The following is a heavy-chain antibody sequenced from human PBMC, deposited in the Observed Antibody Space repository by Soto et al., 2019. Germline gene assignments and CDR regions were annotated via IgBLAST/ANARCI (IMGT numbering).Heavy chain of an antibody. Sequence: SETVSLTCTVSGGSVSSRTYYWAWIRQSPEKGLEWIGNIDYSGSTYDNPSLKSRVIMSVDTSRNQFSLKLSSVTAADTAVYYCASVPYYDFWSGSRSPSYYYYGIDVWGQGTTVTVSS. D-gene: IGHD3-3*01. V-gene: IGHV4-39*01. J-gene: IGHJ6*02. CDR2: IDYSGST. CDR1: GGSVSSRTYY. CDR3: ASVPYYDFWSGSRSPSYYYYGIDV.